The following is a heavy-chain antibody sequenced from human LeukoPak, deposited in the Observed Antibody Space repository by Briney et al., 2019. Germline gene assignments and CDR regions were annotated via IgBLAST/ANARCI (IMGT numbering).Heavy chain of an antibody. CDR1: GFTFSIYG. D-gene: IGHD1-1*01. V-gene: IGHV3-23*01. CDR3: ANLVNWNDGVDY. J-gene: IGHJ4*02. Sequence: GGSLRLSCAASGFTFSIYGMSWVRQAPGKGVEWVSVITASGDGTNYADSVKGRFTISRDNSKNTLYLQMNSLRVADTAVYYCANLVNWNDGVDYWGQGTPVTVSS. CDR2: ITASGDGT.